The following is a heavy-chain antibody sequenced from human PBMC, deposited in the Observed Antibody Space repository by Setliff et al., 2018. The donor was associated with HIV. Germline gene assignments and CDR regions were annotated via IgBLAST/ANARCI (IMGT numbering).Heavy chain of an antibody. Sequence: KSSETLSLTCTVSAASIRSHYWSWIRQSPGKGLEWIGNLYYTGSTDYNPSFKSRVTISLDKSNNQISLNLSSATAADTAVYYCARHTVFVRYFDHWGQGMLVTVSS. J-gene: IGHJ4*02. V-gene: IGHV4-59*11. CDR3: ARHTVFVRYFDH. CDR2: LYYTGST. D-gene: IGHD2-2*02. CDR1: AASIRSHY.